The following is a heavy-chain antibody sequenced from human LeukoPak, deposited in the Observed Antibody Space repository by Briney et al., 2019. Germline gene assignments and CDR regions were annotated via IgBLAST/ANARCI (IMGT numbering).Heavy chain of an antibody. CDR1: GFTFSSYE. D-gene: IGHD5-18*01. CDR2: ISSSGTTI. Sequence: GGSLRLSCAASGFTFSSYEMNWVRQAPGKGLEWVSYISSSGTTIYYADSVKGRFTISRDNAKNSLYLQMNSLRAEDTAVYYCARGWSRYGFGAFDIWGQGTMVTVSS. J-gene: IGHJ3*02. CDR3: ARGWSRYGFGAFDI. V-gene: IGHV3-48*03.